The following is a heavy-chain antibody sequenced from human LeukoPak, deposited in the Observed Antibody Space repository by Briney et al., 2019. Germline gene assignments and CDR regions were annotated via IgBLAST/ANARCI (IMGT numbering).Heavy chain of an antibody. J-gene: IGHJ4*02. CDR3: ARDRYFGSGSIDY. D-gene: IGHD3-10*01. CDR2: IWYDGSNK. Sequence: PGGSLRLSCAASGFTFSSYGMHWVRQAPGKGLEGVAVIWYDGSNKFYADSVKGQFTISRDNSKNTVYLQMNSLRAEDTAVYYCARDRYFGSGSIDYWGQGTLVTVSS. V-gene: IGHV3-33*01. CDR1: GFTFSSYG.